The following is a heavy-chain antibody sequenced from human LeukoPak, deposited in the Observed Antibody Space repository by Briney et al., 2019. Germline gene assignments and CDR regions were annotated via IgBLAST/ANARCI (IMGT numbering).Heavy chain of an antibody. CDR1: GGTFSSYA. CDR2: IIPILGIA. Sequence: SVKVSCKASGGTFSSYAISWVRQAPGQGLEWMGRIIPILGIANYAQKFQGRVTITADKSTSTAYMELSSLRSEDTAVYYCARELDDILTGYGWFGPWGQGTLVTVSS. CDR3: ARELDDILTGYGWFGP. J-gene: IGHJ5*02. D-gene: IGHD3-9*01. V-gene: IGHV1-69*04.